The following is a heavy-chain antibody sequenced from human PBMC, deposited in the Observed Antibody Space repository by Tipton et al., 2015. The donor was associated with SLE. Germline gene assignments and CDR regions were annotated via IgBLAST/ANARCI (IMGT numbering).Heavy chain of an antibody. J-gene: IGHJ4*02. CDR2: VWYDGSNT. CDR1: GFSFGSYG. V-gene: IGHV3-30*18. Sequence: SLRLSCAASGFSFGSYGMNWVRQAPGKGLEWVAVVWYDGSNTAYADSVRGRFTISRDNSKNTLYLEMNSLTVEDSALYYCVKDTPRQPLDYWGQGTLVTVSS. CDR3: VKDTPRQPLDY.